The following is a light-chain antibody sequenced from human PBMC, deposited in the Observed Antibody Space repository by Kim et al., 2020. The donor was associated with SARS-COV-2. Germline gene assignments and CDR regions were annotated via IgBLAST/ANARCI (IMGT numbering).Light chain of an antibody. J-gene: IGKJ1*01. CDR1: QTINNR. Sequence: SPGERAALSCRSSQTINNRLVWYQQKPAQAPRLLIYDATTRATGIPARFIGSGSETDFTLTINGLQSEDFAVYYCQQSNNWPPLTFGQGTKVDIK. CDR3: QQSNNWPPLT. V-gene: IGKV3-15*01. CDR2: DAT.